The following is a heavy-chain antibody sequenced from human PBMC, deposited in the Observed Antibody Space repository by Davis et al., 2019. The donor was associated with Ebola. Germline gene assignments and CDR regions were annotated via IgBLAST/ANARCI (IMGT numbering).Heavy chain of an antibody. D-gene: IGHD4-17*01. V-gene: IGHV1-24*01. CDR2: FDPEDGET. J-gene: IGHJ6*04. CDR3: ATGYGVHLNGDWYYYYGMDV. CDR1: GYTLTDLS. Sequence: ASVKVSCKVSGYTLTDLSMHWVRQAPGKGLEWMGGFDPEDGETIYAQKFQGRVTMTEDTSTDTAYMELSSLRSEDTAVYYCATGYGVHLNGDWYYYYGMDVWGKGTTVTVSS.